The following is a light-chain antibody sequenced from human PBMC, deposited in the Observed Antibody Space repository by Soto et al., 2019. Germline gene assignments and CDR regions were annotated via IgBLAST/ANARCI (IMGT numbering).Light chain of an antibody. CDR3: QQYDTSPFP. Sequence: EIVLTQSPSTLSLSPGERATLSCRASQSVSSTCLAWYQQKPGQSPRLLIYDASRRATGIPDRFSGSGSGTDFTLTISRLEPEDFAVYYCQQYDTSPFPFGPGTKVDVK. V-gene: IGKV3-20*01. CDR1: QSVSSTC. J-gene: IGKJ3*01. CDR2: DAS.